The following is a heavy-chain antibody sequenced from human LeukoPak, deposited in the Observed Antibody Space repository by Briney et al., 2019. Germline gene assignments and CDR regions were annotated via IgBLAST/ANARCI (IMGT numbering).Heavy chain of an antibody. CDR3: ARVLRYDTSGYFYSFWFDP. V-gene: IGHV4-39*07. CDR2: AYNTGST. CDR1: GGSLSSRSYF. D-gene: IGHD3-22*01. Sequence: SETLSLTCTVSGGSLSSRSYFWAWIRQPPGEGLEGIGMAYNTGSTYFNPSLKSRVTIPVDTSRNQFSLKLASVTAADTATYYCARVLRYDTSGYFYSFWFDPWGQGTPVTVSS. J-gene: IGHJ5*02.